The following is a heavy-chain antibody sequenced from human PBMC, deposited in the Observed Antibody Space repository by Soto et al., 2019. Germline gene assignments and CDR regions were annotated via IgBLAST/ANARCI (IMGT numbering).Heavy chain of an antibody. J-gene: IGHJ4*02. V-gene: IGHV6-1*01. CDR1: GDSVSSNSAA. Sequence: SQTLSLTCAISGDSVSSNSAAWNWIRQSPSRGLEWLGRTYYRSKWYNDYAVSVKSRITINPDTSKNQFSLQLNSVTPEDTAVYYCARGRETITMVRGVIYYFDYWGQGTLVTVSS. CDR3: ARGRETITMVRGVIYYFDY. D-gene: IGHD3-10*01. CDR2: TYYRSKWYN.